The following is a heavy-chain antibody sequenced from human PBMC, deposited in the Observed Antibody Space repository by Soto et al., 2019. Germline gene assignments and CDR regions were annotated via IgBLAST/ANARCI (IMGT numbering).Heavy chain of an antibody. CDR2: ISGSGGST. Sequence: GGSLRLSCAASGFTFSSYAMSWVRQAPGKGLEWVSAISGSGGSTYYADSVKGRFTISRDNSKNTLYLQMNSLRAEDTAVYYCAKSILWFGELLGSFDYWGQGTLVTVSS. V-gene: IGHV3-23*01. CDR3: AKSILWFGELLGSFDY. J-gene: IGHJ4*02. CDR1: GFTFSSYA. D-gene: IGHD3-10*01.